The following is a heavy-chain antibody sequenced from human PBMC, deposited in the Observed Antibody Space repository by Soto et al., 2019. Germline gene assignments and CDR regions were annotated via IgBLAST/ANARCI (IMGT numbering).Heavy chain of an antibody. CDR1: GFTFSSYG. CDR2: ISYDGSNK. V-gene: IGHV3-30*18. Sequence: PGGSLRLSCAASGFTFSSYGMHWVRQAPGKGLEWVAVISYDGSNKYYADSVKGRFTISRDNSKNTLYLQMNSLRAEDTAVYYCANTPSVWGQGTLVTVSS. CDR3: ANTPSV. J-gene: IGHJ4*02.